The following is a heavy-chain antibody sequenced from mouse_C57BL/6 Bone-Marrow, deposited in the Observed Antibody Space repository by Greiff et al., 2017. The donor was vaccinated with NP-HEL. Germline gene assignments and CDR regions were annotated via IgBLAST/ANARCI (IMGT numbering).Heavy chain of an antibody. J-gene: IGHJ3*01. CDR3: ARSLYYYGSTFAY. CDR2: IYPGDGDT. V-gene: IGHV1-82*01. CDR1: GYAFSSSW. Sequence: VKVVESGPELVKPGASVKISCKASGYAFSSSWMNWVKQRPGKGLEWIGRIYPGDGDTNYNGKFKGKATLTADKSSSTAYMQLSSLTSEDSAVYFCARSLYYYGSTFAYWGQGTLVTVSA. D-gene: IGHD1-1*01.